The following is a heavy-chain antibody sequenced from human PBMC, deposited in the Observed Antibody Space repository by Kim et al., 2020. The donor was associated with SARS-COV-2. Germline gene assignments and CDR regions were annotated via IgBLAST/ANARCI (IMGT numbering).Heavy chain of an antibody. J-gene: IGHJ3*02. CDR3: ARAKGGTDAFDI. CDR1: GGTFSSYT. CDR2: IIPILGIA. D-gene: IGHD3-16*01. Sequence: SVKVSCKASGGTFSSYTISWVRQAPGQGLEWMGRIIPILGIANYAQKFQGRVTITADKSTSTAYMELSSLRSEDTAVYYCARAKGGTDAFDIWGQGTMVTVSS. V-gene: IGHV1-69*02.